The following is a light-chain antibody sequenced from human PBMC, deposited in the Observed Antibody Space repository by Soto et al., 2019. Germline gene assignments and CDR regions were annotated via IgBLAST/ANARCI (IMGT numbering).Light chain of an antibody. CDR3: CSYLASNHLVLV. Sequence: QSALTQPASVSGSPGQSITISCSGTSGDIGYYSFVSWFQQHPGKAPKLIIYEVSHRPSGVSDRFSASKSGDTASLTISGLQAEDQGGYYCCSYLASNHLVLVFGTGTKLTVL. J-gene: IGLJ1*01. CDR2: EVS. CDR1: SGDIGYYSF. V-gene: IGLV2-14*01.